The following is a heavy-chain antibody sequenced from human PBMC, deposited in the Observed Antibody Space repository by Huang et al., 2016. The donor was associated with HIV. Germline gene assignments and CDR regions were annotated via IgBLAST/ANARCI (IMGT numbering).Heavy chain of an antibody. D-gene: IGHD3-16*01. CDR3: AREGQNWLGKPFGALAF. CDR1: GVSFSVYA. J-gene: IGHJ4*03. CDR2: SIPRFGLT. Sequence: QAQLVQSGAAVMKPGSSVRVSCQASGVSFSVYAFSWVRRAPGQGLDWMGGSIPRFGLTNYEQRLQGRVTISADKSSNTVYLELTSLRSGDTAVYYCAREGQNWLGKPFGALAFWGQGTEVIVSS. V-gene: IGHV1-69*10.